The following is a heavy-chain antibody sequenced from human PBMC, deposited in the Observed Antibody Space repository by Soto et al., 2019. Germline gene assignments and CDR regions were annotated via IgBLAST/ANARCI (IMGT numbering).Heavy chain of an antibody. CDR3: AIDSLGTMIPCEP. J-gene: IGHJ5*02. Sequence: GGSMRLSCSASVFTFSSYWMSWVRQAPGKGLEWVATIRQDGNEKYYVDSVKGRFTISRDNTKNSLFLQMNNLRAEDTAVYNGAIDSLGTMIPCEPWCQGTVVT. CDR2: IRQDGNEK. D-gene: IGHD3-22*01. CDR1: VFTFSSYW. V-gene: IGHV3-7*01.